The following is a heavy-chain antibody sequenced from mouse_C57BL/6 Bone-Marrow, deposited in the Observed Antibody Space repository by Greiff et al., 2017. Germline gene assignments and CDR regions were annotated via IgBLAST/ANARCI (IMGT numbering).Heavy chain of an antibody. CDR1: GYTFTSYW. Sequence: QVQLKQPGAELVKPGASVKVSCKASGYTFTSYWMHWVKQRPGKGLEWIGRIHPSDSDTNYNQQFKGQATLTVDNSSSTSYMQLSILTSEYSAVYYCSIRGSSTEGSMDYWGQGTSVTVSS. J-gene: IGHJ4*01. V-gene: IGHV1-74*01. CDR3: SIRGSSTEGSMDY. CDR2: IHPSDSDT. D-gene: IGHD1-1*01.